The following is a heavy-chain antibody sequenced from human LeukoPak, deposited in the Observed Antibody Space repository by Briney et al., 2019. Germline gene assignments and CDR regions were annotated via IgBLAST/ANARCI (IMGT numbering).Heavy chain of an antibody. CDR1: GGPISSYY. V-gene: IGHV4-59*01. CDR3: ARGYGSGSYYNP. Sequence: PSETLSLTCTVSGGPISSYYWSWIRQPPGKGLEWIGYIYYSGSTNYNPSLKSRVTISVDTSKNQFSLKLSSVTAADTAVYYCARGYGSGSYYNPWGQGTLVTVSS. D-gene: IGHD3-10*01. J-gene: IGHJ5*02. CDR2: IYYSGST.